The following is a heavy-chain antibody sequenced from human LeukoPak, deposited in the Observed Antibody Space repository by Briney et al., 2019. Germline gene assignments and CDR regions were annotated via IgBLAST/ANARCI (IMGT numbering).Heavy chain of an antibody. V-gene: IGHV3-23*01. Sequence: GGSLRLSCAASGFTFSNAWMSWVRQAPGKGLEWVSAISGSGGSTYYADSVKGRFTISRDNSKNTLYLQMNSLRAEDTAVYYCAKDRIAPSVAFDIWGQGTMVTVSS. CDR2: ISGSGGST. CDR3: AKDRIAPSVAFDI. D-gene: IGHD6-13*01. CDR1: GFTFSNAW. J-gene: IGHJ3*02.